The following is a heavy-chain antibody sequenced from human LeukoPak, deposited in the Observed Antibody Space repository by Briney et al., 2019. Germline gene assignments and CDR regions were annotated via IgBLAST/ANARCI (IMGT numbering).Heavy chain of an antibody. D-gene: IGHD3-22*01. CDR3: ARDFYSRASYYYDSSGYFDY. J-gene: IGHJ4*02. CDR2: INPNSGGT. CDR1: GYTFTGYY. V-gene: IGHV1-2*02. Sequence: ASVKVSCKASGYTFTGYYMHWVRQAPGQGLEWMGWINPNSGGTNYAQKFQGRVTMTRDTSISTAYMELSRLRSDDTAVYYCARDFYSRASYYYDSSGYFDYWGQGTLVTISS.